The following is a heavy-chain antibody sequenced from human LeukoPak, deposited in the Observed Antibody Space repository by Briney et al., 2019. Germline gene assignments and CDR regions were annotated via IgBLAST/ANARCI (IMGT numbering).Heavy chain of an antibody. V-gene: IGHV1-8*01. CDR2: MNPNTGNT. D-gene: IGHD2-15*01. CDR3: ARGVPGSYCSGGSCPYFDY. Sequence: GASVKVSCRASGYTFIGYDINWVRRATGQGLEWMGWMNPNTGNTGYAQKFRGRVTMTRNTSISTASMELSSLTSEDTALYYCARGVPGSYCSGGSCPYFDYWGQGTLVSVSS. J-gene: IGHJ4*02. CDR1: GYTFIGYD.